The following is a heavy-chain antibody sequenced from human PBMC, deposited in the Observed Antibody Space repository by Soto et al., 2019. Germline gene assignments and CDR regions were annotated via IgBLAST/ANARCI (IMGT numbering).Heavy chain of an antibody. V-gene: IGHV3-9*01. J-gene: IGHJ4*02. D-gene: IGHD6-13*01. CDR2: ISWNSGSM. Sequence: DVQLVESGGGLVQPGRSLRLSCAASGFTFDDYAMHWVRQPPGKGLEWVPGISWNSGSMGYADSVKGRFTISRDNAKNSLYLQMNSLRAEDTTLYYCAKDLGGSSWFMDYWGQGTLVTVSS. CDR3: AKDLGGSSWFMDY. CDR1: GFTFDDYA.